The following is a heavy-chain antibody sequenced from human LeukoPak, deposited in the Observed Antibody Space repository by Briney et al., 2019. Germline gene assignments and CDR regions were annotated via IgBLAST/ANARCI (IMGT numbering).Heavy chain of an antibody. J-gene: IGHJ4*02. CDR1: GGSISSSSYY. Sequence: SETLSLTCTVSGGSISSSSYYWGWFRQPPGKGLEWIGRIYYSGRTYYNPSLKSRVAISVDTSKNQFSLKLRSVTAGDTAVYYCARVLGTSRYCSGGSCFDYFDYWGQGTLVTVSS. V-gene: IGHV4-39*07. CDR3: ARVLGTSRYCSGGSCFDYFDY. D-gene: IGHD2-15*01. CDR2: IYYSGRT.